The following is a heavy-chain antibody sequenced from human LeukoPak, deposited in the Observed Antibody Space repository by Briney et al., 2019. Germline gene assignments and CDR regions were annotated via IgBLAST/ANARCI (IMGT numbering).Heavy chain of an antibody. CDR1: GFTFSSYG. V-gene: IGHV3-33*01. CDR2: IWYDGSNK. Sequence: GGSLRLSCAASGFTFSSYGMHWVRQAPGKGLEWVAVIWYDGSNKYYADSVKGRFTISRDNSENTLYLQMNSLRAEDTAVYYCARDPCSGGSCYSDYYYGMDVWGKGTTVTVSS. D-gene: IGHD2-15*01. J-gene: IGHJ6*04. CDR3: ARDPCSGGSCYSDYYYGMDV.